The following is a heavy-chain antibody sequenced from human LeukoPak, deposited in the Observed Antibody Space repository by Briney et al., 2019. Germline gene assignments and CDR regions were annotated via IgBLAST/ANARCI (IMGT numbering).Heavy chain of an antibody. V-gene: IGHV1-3*04. CDR1: GYTFTSFA. D-gene: IGHD3-10*01. Sequence: GASVKVSCKASGYTFTSFAVHWVRQAPGQRPEWMGWMNIGNGNTKYSQNIQDRITFIRDTSANTVYMELSSLTSEDTAVYYCARSVILDYYYGSGRFFDYWGQGSLVTVSS. J-gene: IGHJ4*02. CDR3: ARSVILDYYYGSGRFFDY. CDR2: MNIGNGNT.